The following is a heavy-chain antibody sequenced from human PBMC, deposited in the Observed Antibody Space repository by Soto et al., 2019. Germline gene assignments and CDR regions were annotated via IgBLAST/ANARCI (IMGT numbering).Heavy chain of an antibody. CDR2: IIPIFGTA. Sequence: ASVKVSCKASGGTFSSYVISWVRQAPGQGLEWMGGIIPIFGTANYAQKFQGRVTITADESTSTAYMELSSLRSEDTAVYYCARAYLDIVVVPAANLLGYWGQGTLVTVSS. V-gene: IGHV1-69*13. CDR3: ARAYLDIVVVPAANLLGY. CDR1: GGTFSSYV. J-gene: IGHJ4*02. D-gene: IGHD2-2*01.